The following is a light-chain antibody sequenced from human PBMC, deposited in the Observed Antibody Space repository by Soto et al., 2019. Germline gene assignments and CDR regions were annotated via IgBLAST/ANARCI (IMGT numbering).Light chain of an antibody. V-gene: IGLV7-43*01. Sequence: QTVVTQEPSLTVSPGGTVTLTCASSTGAVTSGYYANWFQQKPGQAPRAMIYSTNNKHYWTPARFSGSLRGGKAALTLSGAQPEDESEYYCLLYYGGAQVFGGGTKLTVL. CDR2: STN. J-gene: IGLJ2*01. CDR3: LLYYGGAQV. CDR1: TGAVTSGYY.